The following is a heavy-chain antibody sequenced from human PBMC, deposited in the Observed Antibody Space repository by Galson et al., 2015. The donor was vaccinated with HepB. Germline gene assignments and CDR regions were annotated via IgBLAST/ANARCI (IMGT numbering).Heavy chain of an antibody. CDR1: GYSFTSYW. Sequence: QSGAEVKKPGESLKISCKGSGYSFTSYWIGWVRQMPGKGLEWMGIIYPGDSDTRYSPSFQGQVTISADKSISTAYLQWSSLKASDTAMYYCARRDESHYDILTGYYDYWGQGTLVTVSS. CDR3: ARRDESHYDILTGYYDY. J-gene: IGHJ4*02. V-gene: IGHV5-51*03. CDR2: IYPGDSDT. D-gene: IGHD3-9*01.